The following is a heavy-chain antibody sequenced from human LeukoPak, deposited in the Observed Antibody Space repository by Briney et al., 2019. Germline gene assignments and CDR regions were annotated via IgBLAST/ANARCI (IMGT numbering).Heavy chain of an antibody. Sequence: SETLSLTCAVYGGSFSGYYWSWIRQPPGKGLEWIGEINHSGSTNYNPSLKSRVTISVDTSKNQFSLKLSSVTAADTAVYYCALGRYSSSFDIWGQGTMVTVSS. CDR2: INHSGST. V-gene: IGHV4-34*01. CDR1: GGSFSGYY. D-gene: IGHD6-13*01. CDR3: ALGRYSSSFDI. J-gene: IGHJ3*02.